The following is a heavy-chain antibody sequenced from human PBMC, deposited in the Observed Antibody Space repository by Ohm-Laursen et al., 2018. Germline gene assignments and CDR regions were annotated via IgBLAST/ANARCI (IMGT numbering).Heavy chain of an antibody. CDR3: AREKNYGGNSDAFDI. Sequence: SLRLSCTASGFTVSSNYMSWVRQAPGKGLEWVSVIYSGGSTYYADSVKGRVTISRDNSKNTLYLQMNSLRAEDTAVYYCAREKNYGGNSDAFDIWGQGTMVTVSS. D-gene: IGHD4-23*01. J-gene: IGHJ3*02. CDR1: GFTVSSNY. CDR2: IYSGGST. V-gene: IGHV3-53*01.